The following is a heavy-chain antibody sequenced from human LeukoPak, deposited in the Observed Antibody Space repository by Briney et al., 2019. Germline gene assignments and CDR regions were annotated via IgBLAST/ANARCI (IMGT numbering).Heavy chain of an antibody. J-gene: IGHJ1*01. V-gene: IGHV4-39*07. Sequence: SETLSLTCTVSGGSISGSSYYWGWIRQPPGKGLEWIGSIYYSGSTYYNPSLKSRVTISVDTSKNQFSLKLSSVTAADTAVYYCARGHSSSWEAEYLQHWGQGTLVTVSS. CDR1: GGSISGSSYY. D-gene: IGHD6-13*01. CDR2: IYYSGST. CDR3: ARGHSSSWEAEYLQH.